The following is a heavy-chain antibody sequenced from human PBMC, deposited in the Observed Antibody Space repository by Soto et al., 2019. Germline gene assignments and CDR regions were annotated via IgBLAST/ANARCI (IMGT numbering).Heavy chain of an antibody. Sequence: SETLSLTCTVSGGSISSDSYYWGWIRQSPEKGLEWIASISYSGSTYYNPTLKSRLIISVDTSKNQFSLKLSSVTAADTAVYYCAYGDYARFDYWGQGALVTVSS. CDR2: ISYSGST. J-gene: IGHJ4*02. CDR1: GGSISSDSYY. D-gene: IGHD4-17*01. CDR3: AYGDYARFDY. V-gene: IGHV4-39*01.